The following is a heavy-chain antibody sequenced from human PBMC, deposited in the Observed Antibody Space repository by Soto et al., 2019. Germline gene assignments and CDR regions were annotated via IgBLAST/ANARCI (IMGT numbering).Heavy chain of an antibody. CDR2: IWCDGSNK. CDR3: GPDTLDY. J-gene: IGHJ4*02. CDR1: GFMFSSHG. V-gene: IGHV3-33*01. Sequence: QVQLVESGGGVAQPGRSLRLSCAASGFMFSSHGMHWIRQAPGKGLEWVAVIWCDGSNKYYADSVKGRFTISRDNSKNTLYLQMNSLRVEDTAVYYCGPDTLDYWGQGTLVTVSS.